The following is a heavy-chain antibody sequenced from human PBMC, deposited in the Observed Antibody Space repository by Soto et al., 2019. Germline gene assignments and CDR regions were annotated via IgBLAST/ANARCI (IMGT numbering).Heavy chain of an antibody. D-gene: IGHD3-10*01. CDR2: IIPIFGTA. J-gene: IGHJ4*02. CDR3: ARVYGSGSYYSYYFDY. CDR1: RGTFISYA. V-gene: IGHV1-69*13. Sequence: SVKVSFKASRGTFISYAISWVRQAPGQGLEWMGGIIPIFGTANYAQKFQGRVTITADESTSTAYMELSSLRSEDTAVYYCARVYGSGSYYSYYFDYWGQGTLVTVSS.